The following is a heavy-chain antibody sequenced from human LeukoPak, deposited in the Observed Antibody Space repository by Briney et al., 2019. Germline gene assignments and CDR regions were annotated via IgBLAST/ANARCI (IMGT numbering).Heavy chain of an antibody. CDR1: GFTFSSYS. V-gene: IGHV3-21*01. CDR3: ARDFDHYGSGSYDY. J-gene: IGHJ4*02. D-gene: IGHD3-10*01. CDR2: ISSSSSYI. Sequence: PGGSLRLSCAASGFTFSSYSMNWVRQAPGKGLGWVSSISSSSSYIYYADSVKGRFTISRDNAKNSLYLQMNSLRAEDTAVYYCARDFDHYGSGSYDYWGQGTLVTVSS.